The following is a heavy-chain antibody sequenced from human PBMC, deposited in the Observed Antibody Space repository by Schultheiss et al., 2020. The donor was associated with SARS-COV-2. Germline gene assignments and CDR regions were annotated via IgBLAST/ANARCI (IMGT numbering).Heavy chain of an antibody. V-gene: IGHV5-51*01. CDR1: GYSFTTYW. CDR2: IYPGDSDT. CDR3: ASVSVWINGMDV. D-gene: IGHD3-16*01. Sequence: GGSLRLSCKGSGYSFTTYWIGWVRQMPGKGLEWMGIIYPGDSDTRYSPSFQGQVTISADKSINTAYLQWSSLKASDTAIYYCASVSVWINGMDVWGQGTTVTVSS. J-gene: IGHJ6*02.